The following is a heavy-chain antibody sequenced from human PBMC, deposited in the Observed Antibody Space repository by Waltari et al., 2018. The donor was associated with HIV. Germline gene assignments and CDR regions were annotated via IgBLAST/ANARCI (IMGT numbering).Heavy chain of an antibody. D-gene: IGHD3-22*01. CDR2: ISSDGSNK. J-gene: IGHJ4*02. V-gene: IGHV3-30*18. CDR3: AKDMHDSSGYLFEY. Sequence: QVQLVESGGGVVQPGRSLRLSCAASGFTFTSSGMHWVRQAPGKGLEWVAIISSDGSNKYYADSVKGRFTISRDNSKNTLYLQMNSLRAEDTAMYYCAKDMHDSSGYLFEYWGQGTLVTVSS. CDR1: GFTFTSSG.